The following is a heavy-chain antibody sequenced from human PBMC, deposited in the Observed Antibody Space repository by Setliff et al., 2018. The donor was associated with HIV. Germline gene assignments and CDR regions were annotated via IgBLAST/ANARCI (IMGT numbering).Heavy chain of an antibody. D-gene: IGHD3-22*01. CDR2: ISWDSGSV. V-gene: IGHV3-9*01. CDR3: AKDWESSGYYAPFDY. CDR1: GFTFDDYA. J-gene: IGHJ4*02. Sequence: GGSLRLSCAASGFTFDDYAMHWVRQSPGRGLEWVSGISWDSGSVGYADSVRGRFTISRDNAKKSLYLRMSSLRTEDTAVYYCAKDWESSGYYAPFDYWGQGTLVTVSS.